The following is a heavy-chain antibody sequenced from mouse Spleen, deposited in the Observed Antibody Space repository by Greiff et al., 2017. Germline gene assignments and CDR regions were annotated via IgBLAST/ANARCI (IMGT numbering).Heavy chain of an antibody. D-gene: IGHD4-1*01. Sequence: EVMLVESGGGLVQPGGSRKLSCAASGFTFSSFGMHWVRQAPEKGLEWVAYISSGSSTIYYADTVKGRFTISRDNPKNTLFLQMTSLRSEDTAMYYCSSTGGGVAMDYWGQGTSVTVSS. J-gene: IGHJ4*01. V-gene: IGHV5-17*02. CDR1: GFTFSSFG. CDR2: ISSGSSTI. CDR3: SSTGGGVAMDY.